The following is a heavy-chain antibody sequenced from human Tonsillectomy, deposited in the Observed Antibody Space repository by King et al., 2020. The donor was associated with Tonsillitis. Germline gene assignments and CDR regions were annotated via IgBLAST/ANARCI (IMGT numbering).Heavy chain of an antibody. D-gene: IGHD3-22*01. CDR3: ARRGYDSSGYYFDF. J-gene: IGHJ4*02. Sequence: QLQESGPGLVKPSETLSLTCAVSGYSISSGYYWGWIRQPPGKGLEWIGTIYHNGGTSYNPSLKSRVTISVKTSKNHFSLKLNSVTATDTAVYYCARRGYDSSGYYFDFWGQGTLVTVSS. CDR2: IYHNGGT. V-gene: IGHV4-38-2*01. CDR1: GYSISSGYY.